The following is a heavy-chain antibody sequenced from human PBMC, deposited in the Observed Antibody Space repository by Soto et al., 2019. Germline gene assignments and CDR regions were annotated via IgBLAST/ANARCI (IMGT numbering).Heavy chain of an antibody. V-gene: IGHV3-21*01. J-gene: IGHJ6*02. CDR3: ARDLRSSGTLFYYYGIDV. Sequence: GGSLRLSCAASGFTFSSYSMNWVRQAPGRGLEWVSSISSSSSYIYYADSVKGRFTISRDNAKNSLYLQMNSLRAEDTAVYYCARDLRSSGTLFYYYGIDVWGQGTTVTVSS. CDR2: ISSSSSYI. D-gene: IGHD6-6*01. CDR1: GFTFSSYS.